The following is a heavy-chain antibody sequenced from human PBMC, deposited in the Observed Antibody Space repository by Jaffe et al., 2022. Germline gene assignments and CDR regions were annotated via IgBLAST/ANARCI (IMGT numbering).Heavy chain of an antibody. Sequence: EVQLVESGGGLVQPGGSLRLSCAASGYSFTSYWISWVRQAPGKGLEWVAKINQDGGGVFYVDSVKGRFTISRDNAKNSLFLQMDSLRAEDTAVYYCVTDRDRSDWIWGQGTLVTVSS. J-gene: IGHJ4*02. CDR2: INQDGGGV. V-gene: IGHV3-7*05. CDR1: GYSFTSYW. D-gene: IGHD3-22*01. CDR3: VTDRDRSDWI.